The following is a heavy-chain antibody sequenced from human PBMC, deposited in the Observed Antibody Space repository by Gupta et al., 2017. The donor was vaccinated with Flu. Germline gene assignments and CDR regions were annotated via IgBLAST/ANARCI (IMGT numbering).Heavy chain of an antibody. Sequence: GDSRSSSYWSWIRQPAGKRLEWLGRVYTSGSTNYNPSRKGRVTLSVDTSKNQFSLNLISVTAADTAIYYCARDCSGGSCYRGGTDDWGQGTPVTVSS. CDR1: GDSRSSSY. D-gene: IGHD2-15*01. CDR2: VYTSGST. CDR3: ARDCSGGSCYRGGTDD. J-gene: IGHJ4*02. V-gene: IGHV4-4*07.